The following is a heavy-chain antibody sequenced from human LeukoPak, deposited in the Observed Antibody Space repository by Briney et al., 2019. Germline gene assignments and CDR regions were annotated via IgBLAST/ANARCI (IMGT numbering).Heavy chain of an antibody. Sequence: GGSLRLSCAASGFTFSNAWMSWVRQAPGKGLEWVGRIKSKTDGGTTDYAAPVKGRFTISRDDSKNTLYLQMNSLRPEDTAVYYCARVEEGYGSGRRENYYYYYMDVWGKGTTVTISS. V-gene: IGHV3-15*01. D-gene: IGHD3-10*01. CDR3: ARVEEGYGSGRRENYYYYYMDV. CDR2: IKSKTDGGTT. CDR1: GFTFSNAW. J-gene: IGHJ6*03.